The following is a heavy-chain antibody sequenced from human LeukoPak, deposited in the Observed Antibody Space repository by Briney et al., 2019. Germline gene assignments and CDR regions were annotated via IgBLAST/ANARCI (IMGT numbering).Heavy chain of an antibody. CDR2: IYYSGST. D-gene: IGHD3-22*01. CDR3: ANLYYDSSRYPNWFDP. CDR1: GDSISSYY. Sequence: SETLSLTCTVSGDSISSYYWSWIRQPPGKGLEWIGYIYYSGSTNYNPSLKSRVTISVDTSKNQFSLKLSSVTAADTAVYYCANLYYDSSRYPNWFDPWGQGTLVTVSS. J-gene: IGHJ5*02. V-gene: IGHV4-59*08.